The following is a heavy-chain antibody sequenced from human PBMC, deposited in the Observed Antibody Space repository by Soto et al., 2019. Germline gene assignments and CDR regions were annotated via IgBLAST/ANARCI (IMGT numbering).Heavy chain of an antibody. D-gene: IGHD2-15*01. J-gene: IGHJ5*02. V-gene: IGHV4-39*01. CDR1: GGSIGGSGGY. Sequence: PSETLCLTCSVSGGSIGGSGGYWGWIRQPPGKGLEWIGSIYYSGSTYYNPSLKSRVTISVDTSKNQFSLKLSSVTAADTAVYYCARYCSGGSCHEWFDPWGQGTLVTVSS. CDR2: IYYSGST. CDR3: ARYCSGGSCHEWFDP.